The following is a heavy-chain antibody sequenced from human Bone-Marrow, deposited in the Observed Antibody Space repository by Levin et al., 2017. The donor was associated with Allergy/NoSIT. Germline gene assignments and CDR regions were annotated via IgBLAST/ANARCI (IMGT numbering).Heavy chain of an antibody. CDR2: IIPIFGTA. J-gene: IGHJ6*03. CDR3: ASAPVVAATSYYYYYYMDV. CDR1: GGTFSSYA. V-gene: IGHV1-69*06. D-gene: IGHD2-15*01. Sequence: GASVKVSCKASGGTFSSYAISWVRQAPGQGLEWMGGIIPIFGTANYAQKFQGRVTITADKSTSTAYMELSSLRSEDTAVYYCASAPVVAATSYYYYYYMDVWGKGTTVTVSS.